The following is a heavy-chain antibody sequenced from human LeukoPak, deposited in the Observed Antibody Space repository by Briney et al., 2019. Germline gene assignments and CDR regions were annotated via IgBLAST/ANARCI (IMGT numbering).Heavy chain of an antibody. V-gene: IGHV1-2*02. D-gene: IGHD3-10*01. CDR2: INPNSGGT. Sequence: ASVKVSCKASGYTFTGYYMHWVRQAPGQGLEWMGWINPNSGGTNYAQKFQGRVTMTRETSISTAYMELSRLRSDDTAVYYCARELPYYYGSGGDYYGMDVWGQGTTVTVSS. CDR3: ARELPYYYGSGGDYYGMDV. J-gene: IGHJ6*02. CDR1: GYTFTGYY.